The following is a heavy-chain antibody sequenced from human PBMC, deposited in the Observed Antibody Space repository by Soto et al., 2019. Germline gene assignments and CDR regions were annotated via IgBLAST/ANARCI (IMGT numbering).Heavy chain of an antibody. CDR2: IKEDGSGK. J-gene: IGHJ4*02. CDR3: ATGQYGGKRY. D-gene: IGHD2-15*01. CDR1: GFTFSSYA. V-gene: IGHV3-7*03. Sequence: EVQLVESGGGLVQPGGSLRLSCAASGFTFSSYAMNWVRQAPGKGLEWVADIKEDGSGKNYVDPVKGRYIISRDNAKESLLRQVNSLRAEETAVYYCATGQYGGKRYWGQGTLVTVSS.